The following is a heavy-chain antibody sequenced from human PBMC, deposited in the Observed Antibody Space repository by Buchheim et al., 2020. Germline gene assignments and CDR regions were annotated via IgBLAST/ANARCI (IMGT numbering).Heavy chain of an antibody. J-gene: IGHJ6*02. V-gene: IGHV3-73*02. D-gene: IGHD2-2*01. CDR1: GFTFSGSA. CDR2: IRSKANSYAT. Sequence: EVQLVESGGGLVQPGGSLKLSCAASGFTFSGSAMHWVRQASGKGLEWVGRIRSKANSYATAYAASVKGRFTISRDDSKNTAYLQMNSLKTEDTAVYYCTRQEVVPAAREDYYYYGMDVWGQGTT. CDR3: TRQEVVPAAREDYYYYGMDV.